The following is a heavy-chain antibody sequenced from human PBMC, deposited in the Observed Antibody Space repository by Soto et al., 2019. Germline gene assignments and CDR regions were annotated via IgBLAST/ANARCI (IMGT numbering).Heavy chain of an antibody. Sequence: QIQLVQSGAEVKKPGASVKVSCKASGYTFTSYGISWVRQAPGQGLEWMGWISAYNDNTNYAQQLQGRVTMTTDISTSTASMEPRSPRSADTAVYFCARDQLGATGDYWGQGTLVTVSS. V-gene: IGHV1-18*01. J-gene: IGHJ4*02. CDR2: ISAYNDNT. D-gene: IGHD1-26*01. CDR1: GYTFTSYG. CDR3: ARDQLGATGDY.